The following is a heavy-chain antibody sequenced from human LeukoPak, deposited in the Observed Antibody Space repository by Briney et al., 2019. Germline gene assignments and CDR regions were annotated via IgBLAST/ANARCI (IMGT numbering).Heavy chain of an antibody. CDR1: GYTFTGYY. CDR2: INPNSGGT. Sequence: ASVKVSCKASGYTFTGYYMHWVRQAPGQGLEWMGWINPNSGGTNYAQKFQGRVTMTRDTSISTAYMELSRLTSDDTAVYYCARVTDYYDSSGYFGYWGQGTLVTVSS. CDR3: ARVTDYYDSSGYFGY. D-gene: IGHD3-22*01. J-gene: IGHJ4*02. V-gene: IGHV1-2*02.